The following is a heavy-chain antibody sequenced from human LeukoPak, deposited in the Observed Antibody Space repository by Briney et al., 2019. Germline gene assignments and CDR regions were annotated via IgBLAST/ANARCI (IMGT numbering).Heavy chain of an antibody. CDR3: ARRWELDY. V-gene: IGHV3-30-3*01. CDR2: ISYDGSNK. D-gene: IGHD1-1*01. Sequence: PGGSLRLSCAASGFTFDDYAMHWVRQAPGKGLEWVAVISYDGSNKYYADSVKGRFTISRDNSKNTLYLQMNSLRAEDTAVYYCARRWELDYWGQGTLVTVSS. CDR1: GFTFDDYA. J-gene: IGHJ4*02.